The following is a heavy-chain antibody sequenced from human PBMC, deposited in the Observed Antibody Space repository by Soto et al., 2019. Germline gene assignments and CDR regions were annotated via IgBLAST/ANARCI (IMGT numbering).Heavy chain of an antibody. V-gene: IGHV3-30*18. CDR3: AKSLGFCTSPGCSPTNYSVMDA. CDR1: GFTFSGYG. CDR2: ISSDGSTK. J-gene: IGHJ6*02. D-gene: IGHD2-8*01. Sequence: QVQLVESGGGVVQPGRSLRLSCAASGFTFSGYGMHWVRQAQGRGLEWAAFISSDGSTKFYPDSVKGRFTVARDSSKNTLYLQINSQRDEDTAVYYCAKSLGFCTSPGCSPTNYSVMDAWGQGPTVPVS.